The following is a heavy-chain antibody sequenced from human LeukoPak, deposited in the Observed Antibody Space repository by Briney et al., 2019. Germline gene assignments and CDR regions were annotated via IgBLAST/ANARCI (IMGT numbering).Heavy chain of an antibody. V-gene: IGHV3-23*01. CDR2: ISSSGGNT. D-gene: IGHD6-6*01. CDR1: GFTFSSYA. Sequence: PGGSLRLPCAASGFTFSSYAMRWVRQAPGKGLEWVSAISSSGGNTYYADSVKGRFTISRDNSKNTLYLEMNSLRAEDTAVYYCAKVHLSYYFDYWGQGTLVTVSS. CDR3: AKVHLSYYFDY. J-gene: IGHJ4*02.